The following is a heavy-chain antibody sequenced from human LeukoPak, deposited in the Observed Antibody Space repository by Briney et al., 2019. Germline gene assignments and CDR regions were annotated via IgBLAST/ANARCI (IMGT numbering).Heavy chain of an antibody. Sequence: SVKVSCKASGGTFSTYAITWVRQAPGQGLEWMGGIIPIFGITNYVQKFQGRVTITADKSTRTAYMELSSLRSEDTAVYYCAKVGGEYYYDSSGSLIALGRLDYWGQGTLVTVSS. J-gene: IGHJ4*02. CDR2: IIPIFGIT. D-gene: IGHD3-22*01. CDR3: AKVGGEYYYDSSGSLIALGRLDY. CDR1: GGTFSTYA. V-gene: IGHV1-69*10.